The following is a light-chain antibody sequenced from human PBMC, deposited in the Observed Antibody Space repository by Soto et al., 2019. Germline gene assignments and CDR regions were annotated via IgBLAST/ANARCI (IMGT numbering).Light chain of an antibody. CDR3: QQRSDWPLT. V-gene: IGKV3-11*02. CDR1: QSISTY. Sequence: EIVLTQSPATLSLSPGERATLSCRASQSISTYLAWYRQKPGQAPSLLIYDASNRATGIPARFSGSGSGRDFTLTISSLEPEDFAVYYCQQRSDWPLTFGGGTRVDIK. J-gene: IGKJ4*01. CDR2: DAS.